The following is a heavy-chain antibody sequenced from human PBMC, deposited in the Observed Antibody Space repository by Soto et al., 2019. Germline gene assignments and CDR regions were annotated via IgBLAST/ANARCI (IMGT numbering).Heavy chain of an antibody. CDR2: IYYSGSN. CDR1: GGSLSSGGYY. D-gene: IGHD6-6*01. Sequence: TLSLPSTVSGGSLSSGGYYGSWIRQHPGKGLEWIGYIYYSGSNYYNPSLKSRVTISVDKSKNQFSLKLSSVTASDTAVYYCARVTAARAFDYWGQGTLGTVSS. V-gene: IGHV4-31*03. CDR3: ARVTAARAFDY. J-gene: IGHJ4*02.